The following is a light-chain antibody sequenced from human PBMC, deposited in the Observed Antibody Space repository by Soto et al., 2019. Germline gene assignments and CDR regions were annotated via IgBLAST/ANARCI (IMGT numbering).Light chain of an antibody. V-gene: IGLV2-23*01. CDR3: CSFARSSTSYV. Sequence: QSALTQPASVSGSPGQSITISCTGTSSDVGSSNLVSWYQQHPGKAPKLIIYEGSRRPSGVSGRFSGSMSGNTASLTISVLQAEDEADYYCCSFARSSTSYVFGTGTRSPS. CDR2: EGS. J-gene: IGLJ1*01. CDR1: SSDVGSSNL.